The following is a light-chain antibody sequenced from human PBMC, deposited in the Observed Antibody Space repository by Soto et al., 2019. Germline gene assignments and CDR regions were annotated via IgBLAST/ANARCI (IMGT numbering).Light chain of an antibody. CDR2: LEGSGSY. J-gene: IGLJ3*02. CDR1: SGHSSYI. Sequence: QPVLTQSSSASASRGSSVKLTCTLSSGHSSYIIAWHQQQPGKAPRYLMKLEGSGSYNKGSGVPDRFSGSSSGADRYLTISNLQSEDEADYYCETWDSNTRVFGGGTQLTVL. V-gene: IGLV4-60*03. CDR3: ETWDSNTRV.